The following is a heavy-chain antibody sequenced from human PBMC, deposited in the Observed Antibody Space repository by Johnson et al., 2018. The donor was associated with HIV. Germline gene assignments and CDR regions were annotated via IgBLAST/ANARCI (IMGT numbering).Heavy chain of an antibody. CDR1: GFTFDDYA. J-gene: IGHJ3*02. CDR3: ARIAAAAIDAFDI. V-gene: IGHV3-9*01. Sequence: VQLVESGGGLVQPGRSLRLSCAASGFTFDDYAMHWVRQGPGKGLEWVSGISWNSGSIGYVDSVKGRFTISRDNAKNSLYLQMNSLRAEDTAVYYCARIAAAAIDAFDIWGQGTMVTVSS. CDR2: ISWNSGSI. D-gene: IGHD6-13*01.